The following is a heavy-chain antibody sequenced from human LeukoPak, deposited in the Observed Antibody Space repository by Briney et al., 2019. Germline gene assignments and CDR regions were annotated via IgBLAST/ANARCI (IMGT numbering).Heavy chain of an antibody. J-gene: IGHJ4*02. CDR3: AKDVSSSWYYFDY. Sequence: GGSLRLSCAASGFTFSSYGMHGVRQAPGKGLEWVAVISYDGSNKYYADSVKGRFTISRDNSKNTLYLQMNSLRAEDTAVYYCAKDVSSSWYYFDYWGQGTLVTVSS. V-gene: IGHV3-30*18. CDR1: GFTFSSYG. CDR2: ISYDGSNK. D-gene: IGHD6-13*01.